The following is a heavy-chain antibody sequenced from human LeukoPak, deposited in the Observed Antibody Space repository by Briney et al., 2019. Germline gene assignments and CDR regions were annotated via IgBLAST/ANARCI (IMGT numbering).Heavy chain of an antibody. CDR3: ARQYSSGWSAYFDY. CDR1: GGSISSYY. Sequence: PSETLSLTCTVSGGSISSYYWSWIRQPAGKGLEWIGRIYTSGSTNYNPSLKSRVTMSVDTSKNQFSLKLSSVTAADTAVYYCARQYSSGWSAYFDYWGQGTLVTVSS. J-gene: IGHJ4*02. CDR2: IYTSGST. D-gene: IGHD6-19*01. V-gene: IGHV4-4*07.